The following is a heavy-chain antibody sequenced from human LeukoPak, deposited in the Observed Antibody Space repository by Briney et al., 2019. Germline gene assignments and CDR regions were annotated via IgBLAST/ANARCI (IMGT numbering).Heavy chain of an antibody. Sequence: GGSLRLSCAASGFIFTNYFMSWVRQAPGKGVEWVASIKHDGSEKYYVDSVRGRFTISRDNTMNSLYLQMSSLRAEDTAVYYCATDRGWRTSGYYLYYFEYWGPGTLVTSSS. CDR2: IKHDGSEK. D-gene: IGHD3-3*01. J-gene: IGHJ4*02. V-gene: IGHV3-7*01. CDR3: ATDRGWRTSGYYLYYFEY. CDR1: GFIFTNYF.